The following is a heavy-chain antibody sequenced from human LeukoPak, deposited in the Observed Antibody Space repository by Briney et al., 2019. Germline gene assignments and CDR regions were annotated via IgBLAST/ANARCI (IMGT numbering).Heavy chain of an antibody. CDR1: GFTFDDYA. Sequence: GGSLRLSCAASGFTFDDYAMHWVRQAPGKGLEWVSGISWNSGSIGYADSVKGRFTISRDNAKNSLYLQMNSLRAEDTALYYCAKDYIYGSGSSLFFDYWGQGTLVTVSS. V-gene: IGHV3-9*01. D-gene: IGHD3-10*01. J-gene: IGHJ4*02. CDR2: ISWNSGSI. CDR3: AKDYIYGSGSSLFFDY.